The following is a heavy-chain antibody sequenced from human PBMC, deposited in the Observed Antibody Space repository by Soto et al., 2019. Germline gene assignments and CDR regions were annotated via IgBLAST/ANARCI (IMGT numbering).Heavy chain of an antibody. D-gene: IGHD6-13*01. CDR2: ISSSSSYI. Sequence: GGSLRLSCAASGFTFSSYSMNWVRQAPGKGLEWVSSISSSSSYIYYADSVKGRFTISRDNAKNSLYLQMNSLRAEDTAVYYCAKAPEAAAGTYFDYWGQGTLVTVSS. J-gene: IGHJ4*02. CDR3: AKAPEAAAGTYFDY. V-gene: IGHV3-21*04. CDR1: GFTFSSYS.